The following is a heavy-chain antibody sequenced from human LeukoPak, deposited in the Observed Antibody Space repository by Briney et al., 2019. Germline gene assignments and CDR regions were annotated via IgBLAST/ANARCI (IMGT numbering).Heavy chain of an antibody. Sequence: PSETLSLTSTVSGGSISSYYWSWIPPPPGKGLEWIGYTYTSGSTNYNPSLKSRVTISVDTSKNQCSLKLSSVTAADTAVYYCARAARTVERNWFDPWGQGTLVTVSS. D-gene: IGHD6-19*01. CDR2: TYTSGST. J-gene: IGHJ5*02. CDR3: ARAARTVERNWFDP. V-gene: IGHV4-4*09. CDR1: GGSISSYY.